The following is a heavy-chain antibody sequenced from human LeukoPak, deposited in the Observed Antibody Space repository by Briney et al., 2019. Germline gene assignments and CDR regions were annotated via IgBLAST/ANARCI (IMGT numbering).Heavy chain of an antibody. CDR2: IYSGGST. Sequence: GGSLRLSCAASGFIFSDYYMSWVRQAQGKGLEWVSVIYSGGSTYYADSVKGRFTISRDNSKNTLYLQMNSLRAEDTAVYYCATDGASFDYWGQGTLSPSPQ. CDR1: GFIFSDYY. CDR3: ATDGASFDY. V-gene: IGHV3-53*01. J-gene: IGHJ4*02.